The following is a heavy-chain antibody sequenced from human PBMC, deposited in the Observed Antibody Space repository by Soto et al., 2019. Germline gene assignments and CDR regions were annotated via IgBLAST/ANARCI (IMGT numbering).Heavy chain of an antibody. D-gene: IGHD2-15*01. CDR3: GRVVEGATRHTDFDS. CDR1: GVSIHNSHSF. J-gene: IGHJ5*01. V-gene: IGHV4-39*02. Sequence: SETLSLTCAVSGVSIHNSHSFWGWIRQPPGKGLEFIGSVYASGGAYHNPPFKGRVTISVDTSTNQLSLRLNSVTAADTAVYFCGRVVEGATRHTDFDSWGQGTLVTVSS. CDR2: VYASGGA.